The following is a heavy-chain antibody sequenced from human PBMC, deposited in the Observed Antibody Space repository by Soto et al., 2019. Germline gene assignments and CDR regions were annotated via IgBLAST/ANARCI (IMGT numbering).Heavy chain of an antibody. CDR3: AKDPDIVVVVATGGYMDV. D-gene: IGHD2-15*01. V-gene: IGHV3-23*01. CDR1: GFTFSSYA. CDR2: ISGSGGST. Sequence: GGSLRLSCAASGFTFSSYAMSWVRQAPGKGLEWVSAISGSGGSTYYADSVKGRFTISRDNSKNTLYLQMNSLRAEDTAVYYCAKDPDIVVVVATGGYMDVWGKGTTVTVSS. J-gene: IGHJ6*03.